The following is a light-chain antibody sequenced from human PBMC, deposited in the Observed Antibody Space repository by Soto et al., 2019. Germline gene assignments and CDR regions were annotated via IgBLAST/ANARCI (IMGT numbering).Light chain of an antibody. J-gene: IGKJ5*01. CDR1: QSVSSY. CDR3: QQRSNWPS. V-gene: IGKV3-11*01. Sequence: EIVLTQSPATLSLSPGERATLSCRASQSVSSYLAWYQQKPDQAPRLLIYDASNRATGIPARFSGSGSGTDFTLTISSLEPEDFAVYYCQQRSNWPSFGQGTRLEI. CDR2: DAS.